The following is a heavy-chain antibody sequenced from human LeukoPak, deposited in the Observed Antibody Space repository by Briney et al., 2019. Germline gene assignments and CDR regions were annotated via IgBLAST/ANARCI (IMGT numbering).Heavy chain of an antibody. J-gene: IGHJ4*02. Sequence: SGPTLVKPTQTLTLTCTFSGFSLSTSGVGVGWIRQPPGRALEWLALIYWNDDKRYSPSLKSRLTITKGTSKNQVVLRMTNMDPVDTATYFCAHSPNSGYDTVLSQWGQGTLVTVSS. V-gene: IGHV2-5*01. D-gene: IGHD5-12*01. CDR3: AHSPNSGYDTVLSQ. CDR1: GFSLSTSGVG. CDR2: IYWNDDK.